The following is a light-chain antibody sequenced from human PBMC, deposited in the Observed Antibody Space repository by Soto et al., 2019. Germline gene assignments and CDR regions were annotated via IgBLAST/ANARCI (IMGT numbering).Light chain of an antibody. CDR2: DVS. CDR1: SSDIGRFKY. V-gene: IGLV2-14*03. J-gene: IGLJ1*01. CDR3: SSYTTSSTYV. Sequence: QSVLTQPASVSGSPGQSITISCTGTSSDIGRFKYVSWYQQHPGKAPKLIIHDVSDRLSGVSNRFSGSKSGNTASLTISGLQAEDEADYYCSSYTTSSTYVFGTGTKLTVL.